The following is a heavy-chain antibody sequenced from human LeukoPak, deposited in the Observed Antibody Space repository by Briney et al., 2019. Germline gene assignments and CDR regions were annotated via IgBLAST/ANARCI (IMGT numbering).Heavy chain of an antibody. CDR2: IKQDGSET. V-gene: IGHV3-7*01. CDR3: AAHAGP. CDR1: ELTFSTYW. Sequence: GGSLRLSCAASELTFSTYWMTWVRQAPGKGLEWVATIKQDGSETKYVESVKGRFTISRDNAKNSLYLQMSSLRAEDTAVYYCAAHAGPWGQGTLVIVSS. J-gene: IGHJ5*02.